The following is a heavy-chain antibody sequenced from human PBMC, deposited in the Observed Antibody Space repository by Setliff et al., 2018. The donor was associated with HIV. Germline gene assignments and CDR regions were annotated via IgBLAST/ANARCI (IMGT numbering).Heavy chain of an antibody. Sequence: SETLSLTCTVSDGSVSSRSYYWGWIRQPPGKGLEWIGSTFYSGITYYNPSLKSRVTISVDTSKNQFSLNLTSVTAADTAVYYCARSKTFYDFWGGYYTHGAFKIWGLGTMVTVS. V-gene: IGHV4-39*01. CDR2: TFYSGIT. CDR1: DGSVSSRSYY. D-gene: IGHD3-3*01. J-gene: IGHJ3*02. CDR3: ARSKTFYDFWGGYYTHGAFKI.